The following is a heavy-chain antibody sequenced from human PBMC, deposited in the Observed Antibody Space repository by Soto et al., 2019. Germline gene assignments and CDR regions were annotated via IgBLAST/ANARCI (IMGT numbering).Heavy chain of an antibody. D-gene: IGHD4-17*01. CDR3: GGGGRYPKSAFYGGRDV. J-gene: IGHJ6*04. V-gene: IGHV1-69*01. CDR2: SLPIFGTS. Sequence: QVQLVQSGAEVKKPGSSVKVSCKASGGTFSTYSISWVRQAPRQGLEWMGESLPIFGTSHYAQNCQGRVTITADESTSTVYMELSSLGSDATAVYYCGGGGRYPKSAFYGGRDVRGRGTTVTVSS. CDR1: GGTFSTYS.